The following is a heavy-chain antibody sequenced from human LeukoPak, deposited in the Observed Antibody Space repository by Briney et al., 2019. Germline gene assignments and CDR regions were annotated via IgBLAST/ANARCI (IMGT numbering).Heavy chain of an antibody. CDR2: ISGSGGST. J-gene: IGHJ4*02. CDR3: AKDGLNSYYYGSGSYIFHDY. Sequence: QPGGTLRLSCAASGFTFSSYGMSWVRQAPGKGLEWVSAISGSGGSTYYADSVKGRFTISRDNSKNTLYLQMNSLRAEDTAVYYCAKDGLNSYYYGSGSYIFHDYWGQGTLVTVSS. V-gene: IGHV3-23*01. D-gene: IGHD3-10*01. CDR1: GFTFSSYG.